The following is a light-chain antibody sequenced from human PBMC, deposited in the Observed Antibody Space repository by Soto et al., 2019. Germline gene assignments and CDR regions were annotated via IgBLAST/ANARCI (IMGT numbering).Light chain of an antibody. J-gene: IGKJ1*01. CDR2: KAS. Sequence: DIQMTQSPSTLSASVGDRDTITCRASQSINTWLAWYQLKPGRAPKLLIYKASTLVSGVSSRFSGSGSGTEFTLTISSLQPDDFATYYCQQYQTYSQFGQGTKVEIK. CDR1: QSINTW. CDR3: QQYQTYSQ. V-gene: IGKV1-5*03.